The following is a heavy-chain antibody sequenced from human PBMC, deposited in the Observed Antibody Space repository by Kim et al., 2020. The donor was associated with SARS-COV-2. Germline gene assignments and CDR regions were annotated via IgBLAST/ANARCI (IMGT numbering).Heavy chain of an antibody. CDR3: ARGIYDT. Sequence: NGERTFYADSVRGRFTMSRDNSKNILFLQLSSLRVEDTAVYYCARGIYDTWGQGTLVIVSS. V-gene: IGHV3-23*01. J-gene: IGHJ5*02. CDR2: NGERT. D-gene: IGHD3-3*01.